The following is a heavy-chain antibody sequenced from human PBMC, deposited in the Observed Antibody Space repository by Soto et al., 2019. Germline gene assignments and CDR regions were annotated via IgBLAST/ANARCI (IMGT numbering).Heavy chain of an antibody. D-gene: IGHD2-2*01. V-gene: IGHV4-4*02. CDR2: IYHSGST. CDR3: ARRGYCSSTSCYSHYYYGMDV. Sequence: SETLSLTCAVSGGSISSSNWWSWVRQPPGKGLEWIGEIYHSGSTNYNPSLKSRVTISVDKSKNQFSLKLSSVTAADTAVYYCARRGYCSSTSCYSHYYYGMDVWGQGTTVTVSS. CDR1: GGSISSSNW. J-gene: IGHJ6*02.